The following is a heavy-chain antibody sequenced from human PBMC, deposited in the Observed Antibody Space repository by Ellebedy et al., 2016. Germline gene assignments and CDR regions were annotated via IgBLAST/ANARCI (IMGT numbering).Heavy chain of an antibody. Sequence: SLKISXAASGFTFDDYAMHWVRQAPGKGLEWVSGISWNSGNIGYADSVKGRFTISRDNAKKSLYLQMNSLRAEDTALYYCTKDISPYGDFVYYHYGMDAWGQGTTITVSS. CDR1: GFTFDDYA. D-gene: IGHD4-17*01. J-gene: IGHJ6*02. V-gene: IGHV3-9*01. CDR2: ISWNSGNI. CDR3: TKDISPYGDFVYYHYGMDA.